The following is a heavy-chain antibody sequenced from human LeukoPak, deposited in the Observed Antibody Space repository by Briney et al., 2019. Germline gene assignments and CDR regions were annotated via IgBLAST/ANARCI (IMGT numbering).Heavy chain of an antibody. J-gene: IGHJ6*02. CDR3: ARDVQTNQLRYFDWLPPLYYYYYGMDV. D-gene: IGHD3-9*01. Sequence: SETLSLTCAVYGGSFSGYYWSWVRQPPGKGLEWIGEINHSGSTNYNPSLKSRVTISVDTSKNQFSLKLSSVTAADTAVYYCARDVQTNQLRYFDWLPPLYYYYYGMDVWGQGTTVTVSS. CDR1: GGSFSGYY. V-gene: IGHV4-34*01. CDR2: INHSGST.